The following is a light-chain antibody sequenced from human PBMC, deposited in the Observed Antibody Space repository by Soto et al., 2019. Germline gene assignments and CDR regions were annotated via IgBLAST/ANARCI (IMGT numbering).Light chain of an antibody. V-gene: IGLV1-40*01. Sequence: QSVLTQPPSVSGAPGQRVTISCTGSSSNIGAGYDVHWYQQLPGTAPKFLIYGNSNRPSGVPDRFSGSKSGTSASLAITGLQAEDEADYYCQSYDSSLSVVFGGGTQLTVL. CDR1: SSNIGAGYD. CDR2: GNS. J-gene: IGLJ2*01. CDR3: QSYDSSLSVV.